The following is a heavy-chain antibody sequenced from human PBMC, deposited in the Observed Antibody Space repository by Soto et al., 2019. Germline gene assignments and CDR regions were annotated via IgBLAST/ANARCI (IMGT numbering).Heavy chain of an antibody. CDR2: INHSGST. D-gene: IGHD4-17*01. CDR3: ARGQSSSATVTTSAFDI. V-gene: IGHV4-34*01. Sequence: SETLSLTCAVYGGSFSGYYWSWIRQPPGKGLEWIGEINHSGSTNYNPSLKSRVTISVDTSKNQFSLKLSSVTAADTAVYYCARGQSSSATVTTSAFDIWGQGTMVTVSS. J-gene: IGHJ3*02. CDR1: GGSFSGYY.